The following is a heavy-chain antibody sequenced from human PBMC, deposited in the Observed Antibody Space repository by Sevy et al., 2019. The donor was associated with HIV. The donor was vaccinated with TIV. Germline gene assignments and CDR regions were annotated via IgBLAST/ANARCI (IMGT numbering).Heavy chain of an antibody. D-gene: IGHD3-3*02. Sequence: GGSLRLSCSASGFTFSNYAMHWVRQAPGKGLEHVSAISTDGGSKYYADSVKGRFTISRDNSKSMLYLQMGDLRVEDTAVYFRVDVLGGGPVGPFNNWGQGTLVTVSS. V-gene: IGHV3-64D*06. CDR2: ISTDGGSK. CDR1: GFTFSNYA. CDR3: VDVLGGGPVGPFNN. J-gene: IGHJ4*02.